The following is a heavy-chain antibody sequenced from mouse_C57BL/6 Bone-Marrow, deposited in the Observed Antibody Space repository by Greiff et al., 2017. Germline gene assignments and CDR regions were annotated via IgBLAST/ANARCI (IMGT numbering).Heavy chain of an antibody. CDR1: GYTFTSYW. CDR2: IDPSDSYT. V-gene: IGHV1-50*01. CDR3: ARSSDGYCSYYFDY. Sequence: QVQLQQPGAELVKPGASVKLSCKASGYTFTSYWMQWVKQRPGQGLEWIGEIDPSDSYTNYNQKFKGKATLTVDTSSSTAYMQLISLTSEDSAVYYCARSSDGYCSYYFDYWGQGTTLTVSA. J-gene: IGHJ2*01. D-gene: IGHD2-3*01.